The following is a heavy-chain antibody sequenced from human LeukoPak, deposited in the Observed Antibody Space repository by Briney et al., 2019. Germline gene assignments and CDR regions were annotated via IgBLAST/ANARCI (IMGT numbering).Heavy chain of an antibody. J-gene: IGHJ5*02. Sequence: SQTLSLTCTVSGGSISSGSYYLSWIRQPAGKGLEWIGRIYTSGSTNYNPSLKSRVTISVDTSKNQFSLKLSSVTAADTAVYYCARGYYTNWFDPWGQGTLVTVSS. V-gene: IGHV4-61*02. CDR2: IYTSGST. D-gene: IGHD3-22*01. CDR3: ARGYYTNWFDP. CDR1: GGSISSGSYY.